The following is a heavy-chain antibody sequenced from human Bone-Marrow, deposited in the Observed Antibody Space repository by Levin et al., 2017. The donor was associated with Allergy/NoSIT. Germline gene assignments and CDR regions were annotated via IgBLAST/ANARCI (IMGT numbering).Heavy chain of an antibody. D-gene: IGHD2-15*01. V-gene: IGHV1-69*10. CDR1: GGTFSTFA. CDR3: SRVRYCKGGNCYYEPGAFDS. J-gene: IGHJ3*02. Sequence: SVKVSCKASGGTFSTFAITWVRQAPGLRLEWMGGIIPFLGTPKYAQKFQGRVTITADKTTNAYMELNSLTSDDPATYYCSRVRYCKGGNCYYEPGAFDSWGQGTMITVS. CDR2: IIPFLGTP.